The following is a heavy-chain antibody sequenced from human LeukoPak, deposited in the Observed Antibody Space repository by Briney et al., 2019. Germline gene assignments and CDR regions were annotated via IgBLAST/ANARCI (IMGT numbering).Heavy chain of an antibody. Sequence: PGRSLRLSCAASGFTFSSYAMHWVRQAPGKGLEWVAVISYDGSNKYYADSVKGRFTISRDNSKNTLYLQMNSLRAEDTAVYYCARDRSWFDPWGQGTPVTVSS. CDR2: ISYDGSNK. V-gene: IGHV3-30-3*01. CDR3: ARDRSWFDP. CDR1: GFTFSSYA. D-gene: IGHD6-19*01. J-gene: IGHJ5*02.